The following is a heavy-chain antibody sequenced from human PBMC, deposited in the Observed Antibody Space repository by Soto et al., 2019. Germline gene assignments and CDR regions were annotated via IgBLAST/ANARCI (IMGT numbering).Heavy chain of an antibody. CDR3: ARDLVNGDYYYGMDV. CDR1: GGSISSGGYS. D-gene: IGHD4-17*01. CDR2: IYYSGST. J-gene: IGHJ6*02. Sequence: QVQLQESGPGLVKPSQPLSLTCTVSGGSISSGGYSWSWFRQHPGKALEWIGYIYYSGSTYYNPSLKSRVTISVDTSKNQFSLKLSSVTAADTAVYYCARDLVNGDYYYGMDVWGQGTTVTVSS. V-gene: IGHV4-31*03.